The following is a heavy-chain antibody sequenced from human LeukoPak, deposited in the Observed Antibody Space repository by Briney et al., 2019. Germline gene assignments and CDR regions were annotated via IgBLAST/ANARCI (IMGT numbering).Heavy chain of an antibody. CDR3: VRGLSWGSSSGYFDL. CDR1: RGSISGYY. CDR2: FYYSVTT. V-gene: IGHV4-59*01. Sequence: SETLSLTCTVSRGSISGYYGSWVRQPPGKGLEWIGYFYYSVTTNYNPSLKSRVTISMDTSKNQFSLNLTSVTAAHTAVYYCVRGLSWGSSSGYFDLWGQGTLVTVSS. D-gene: IGHD5-18*01. J-gene: IGHJ4*02.